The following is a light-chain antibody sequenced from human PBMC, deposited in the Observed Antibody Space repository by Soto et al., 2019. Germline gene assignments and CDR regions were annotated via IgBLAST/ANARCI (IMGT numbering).Light chain of an antibody. CDR1: QDIGTS. Sequence: DIQMTQSPSSLSASVGGRVTITCRASQDIGTSLDWFQQKPGTAPKRLIYSISDLQSGVPSRFSGGGSGTEFTITISSLQPEDSSTYYCHIPYAFPFTFGPGTKVHV. CDR2: SIS. CDR3: HIPYAFPFT. V-gene: IGKV1-17*01. J-gene: IGKJ3*01.